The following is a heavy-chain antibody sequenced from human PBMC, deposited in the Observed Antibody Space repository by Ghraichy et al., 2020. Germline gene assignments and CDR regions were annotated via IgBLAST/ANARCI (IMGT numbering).Heavy chain of an antibody. CDR3: ARHSVGQMVGDVFVS. V-gene: IGHV4-39*01. D-gene: IGHD5-24*01. CDR2: VYCIGSS. J-gene: IGHJ4*01. Sequence: SETLSLTCAVSGASISSSCTYWVRMRQAPGKGLEWLGSVYCIGSSYYNPTLKSRVTVSIDTNKNQVYLRLTSVTATDTSVCFCARHSVGQMVGDVFVSWG. CDR1: GASISSSCTY.